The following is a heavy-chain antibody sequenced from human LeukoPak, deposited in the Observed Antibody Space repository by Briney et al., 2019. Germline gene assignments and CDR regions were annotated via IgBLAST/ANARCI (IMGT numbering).Heavy chain of an antibody. CDR1: GGSISSTSYY. J-gene: IGHJ4*02. CDR3: ARTGTLAVAAQFDY. D-gene: IGHD6-19*01. V-gene: IGHV4-39*01. CDR2: IYYSGST. Sequence: SETLSLTCTVSGGSISSTSYYWGWIRQPPGKGLEWIGTIYYSGSTYYNPSLKRRVTIAVDTSKNQFSLKMTSVTAADTAMYYCARTGTLAVAAQFDYWGQGTLVTVSS.